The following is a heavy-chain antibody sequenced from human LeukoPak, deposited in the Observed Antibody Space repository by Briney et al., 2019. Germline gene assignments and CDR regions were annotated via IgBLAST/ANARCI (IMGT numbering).Heavy chain of an antibody. CDR1: GFTFSSYA. J-gene: IGHJ6*03. V-gene: IGHV3-23*01. D-gene: IGHD2-2*01. Sequence: GGPLRLSCAASGFTFSSYAMSWVRQAPGKGLEWVSAISGSGGSTYYADSVKGRFTISRDNSKNTLYLQMNSLRAEDTAVYYCAKDRCSSTSCYPYYYYYYMDVWGKGTTVTVSS. CDR2: ISGSGGST. CDR3: AKDRCSSTSCYPYYYYYYMDV.